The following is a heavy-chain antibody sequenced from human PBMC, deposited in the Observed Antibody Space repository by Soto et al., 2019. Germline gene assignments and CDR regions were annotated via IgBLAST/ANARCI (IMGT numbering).Heavy chain of an antibody. CDR3: TREGLGGEDC. J-gene: IGHJ4*02. D-gene: IGHD3-16*01. V-gene: IGHV4-31*03. Sequence: QIQLQESGPGLVKPSQTLSLTCTVSGGSISHGTYYWSWVRQHPGKGLEWIGYIYYNGKTYYNPSLQSRVTVSVDTSKNQFSLSLSSVTAADTAVYYCTREGLGGEDCWGQGTRVTVST. CDR1: GGSISHGTYY. CDR2: IYYNGKT.